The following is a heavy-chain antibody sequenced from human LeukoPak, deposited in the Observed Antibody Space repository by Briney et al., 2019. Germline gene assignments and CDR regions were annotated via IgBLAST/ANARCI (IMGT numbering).Heavy chain of an antibody. CDR1: GFTFSSYG. D-gene: IGHD1-26*01. Sequence: PGGSLRLSCAASGFTFSSYGMHWVRQAPGKGLEWVAVIWYDGSNKYYADSVKGRSTIFRDNAKNTLYLQMNSLRAEDTAVYYCVRDLGGRSGHWGRGTLVTVSS. V-gene: IGHV3-33*01. J-gene: IGHJ4*02. CDR2: IWYDGSNK. CDR3: VRDLGGRSGH.